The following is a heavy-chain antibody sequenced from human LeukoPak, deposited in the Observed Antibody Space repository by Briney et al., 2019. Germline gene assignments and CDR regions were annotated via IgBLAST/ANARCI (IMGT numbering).Heavy chain of an antibody. CDR1: GFTFSTYW. CDR3: ARDVEQWLVRVYYFGY. J-gene: IGHJ4*02. CDR2: ISSGSTTI. Sequence: GGSLRLSCAASGFTFSTYWMSWVRQAPGKGLEWVSYISSGSTTIYYADSVKGRFTISRDNAKNSLYLQMNSLRAEDTAVYYCARDVEQWLVRVYYFGYWGQGTLVTVSS. V-gene: IGHV3-48*01. D-gene: IGHD6-19*01.